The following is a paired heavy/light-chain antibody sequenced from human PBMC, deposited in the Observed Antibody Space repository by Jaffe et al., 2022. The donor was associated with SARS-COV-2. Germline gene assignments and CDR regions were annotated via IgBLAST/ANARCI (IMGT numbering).Heavy chain of an antibody. D-gene: IGHD3-16*01. Sequence: QVQLVESGGGVVQPGRSPRLSCAASGFTFSSYAMHWVRQAPGKGLEWVAIISYDGNNEYYADSVRGRFTISRDNSKNTLYLQMNSLRPEDTAVYYCARDNQRSYDYYYYYMDVWGKGTTVTVSS. CDR2: ISYDGNNE. J-gene: IGHJ6*03. V-gene: IGHV3-30*04. CDR1: GFTFSSYA. CDR3: ARDNQRSYDYYYYYMDV.
Light chain of an antibody. CDR3: QQYYSTPLT. Sequence: DIVMTQSPDSLGVSLGERATINCKSSQSVLYSSNNKNYLAWYQQKPGQPPKLLVYWASTRESGVPDRFSGSGSGTDFTLTISSLQAEDVAVYYCQQYYSTPLTFGPGTKVDIK. CDR2: WAS. J-gene: IGKJ3*01. V-gene: IGKV4-1*01. CDR1: QSVLYSSNNKNY.